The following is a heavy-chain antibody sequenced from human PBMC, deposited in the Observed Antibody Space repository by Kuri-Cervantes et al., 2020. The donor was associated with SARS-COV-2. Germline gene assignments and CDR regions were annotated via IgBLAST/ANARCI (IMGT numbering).Heavy chain of an antibody. CDR3: ARVGLYCSSTSCYTVNFQH. Sequence: GESLKISCAASGFTFSSYSMNWVRQAPGKGLEWVAVIWYDGSNKYYADSVKGRFTISRDNSKNTLYLQMNSLRAEDTAVYYCARVGLYCSSTSCYTVNFQHWGQGTLVTVSS. CDR2: IWYDGSNK. J-gene: IGHJ1*01. CDR1: GFTFSSYS. V-gene: IGHV3-33*08. D-gene: IGHD2-2*02.